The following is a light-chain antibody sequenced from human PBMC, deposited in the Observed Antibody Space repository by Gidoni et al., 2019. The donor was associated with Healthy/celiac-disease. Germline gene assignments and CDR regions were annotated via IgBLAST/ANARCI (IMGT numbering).Light chain of an antibody. Sequence: EIVLTQSPGTLSLSPGERATLSCRASQSVSSSYLAWYQQKPGQAPRLLIYGASSRATGIPDRFSGSGSGTDFTLTISRLGPEDFAVYYCQQYTTWTFGQGTKVEIK. CDR2: GAS. V-gene: IGKV3-20*01. CDR1: QSVSSSY. J-gene: IGKJ1*01. CDR3: QQYTTWT.